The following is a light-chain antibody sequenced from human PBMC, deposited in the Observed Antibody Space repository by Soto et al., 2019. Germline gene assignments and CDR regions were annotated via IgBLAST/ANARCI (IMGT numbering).Light chain of an antibody. CDR3: QQRSNWPHLT. J-gene: IGKJ4*01. CDR1: QSVSSY. CDR2: DAS. V-gene: IGKV3-11*01. Sequence: EMVLTQSPATLSWSPAERATLSCRASQSVSSYLAWYQQKPGQAPRLLIYDASNRATGIPARFSGSGSGTDFTLTISSLEPEDFAVYYCQQRSNWPHLTFGGGTKVDIK.